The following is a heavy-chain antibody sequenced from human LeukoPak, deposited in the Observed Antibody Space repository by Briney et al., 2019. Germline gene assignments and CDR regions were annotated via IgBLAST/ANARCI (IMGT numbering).Heavy chain of an antibody. D-gene: IGHD3-3*01. CDR3: ARLREIPVFGVVTKSTSYFDY. CDR1: GFTFNTYW. Sequence: PGGSLRLSCAASGFTFNTYWMTWVRQAPGKGLEWVANVNQGGSEKYYVDSVKGRFTISRDNAKNSLYLQMNSLRAEDTAVYYCARLREIPVFGVVTKSTSYFDYWGQGTLVTVSS. CDR2: VNQGGSEK. V-gene: IGHV3-7*01. J-gene: IGHJ4*02.